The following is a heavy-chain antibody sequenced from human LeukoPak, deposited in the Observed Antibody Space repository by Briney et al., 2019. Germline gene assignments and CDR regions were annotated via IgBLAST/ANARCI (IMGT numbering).Heavy chain of an antibody. D-gene: IGHD7-27*01. CDR3: ARGPPNWGYDY. J-gene: IGHJ4*02. Sequence: ASVKVSCKASGYTFTSYDFNWVRPATGQRPEWMGWMSPNSGDTGYAQKFQDRVTMTRNTSISTAYMELGSLRSDDTAVYYCARGPPNWGYDYWGPGTLVTVSS. CDR1: GYTFTSYD. CDR2: MSPNSGDT. V-gene: IGHV1-8*01.